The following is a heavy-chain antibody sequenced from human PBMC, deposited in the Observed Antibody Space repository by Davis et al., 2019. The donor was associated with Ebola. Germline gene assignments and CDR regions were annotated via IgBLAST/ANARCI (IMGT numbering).Heavy chain of an antibody. CDR2: INPNSGGT. Sequence: ASVKVSCKASGYTFTGYYMHWVRQAPGQGLEWMGWINPNSGGTNYAQRFQGRVTMTRDTSISTAYMEVSRLRSDDTAVYYCARAPAWSAINYYCFDYWGQGTLVTVSS. J-gene: IGHJ4*02. D-gene: IGHD3-10*01. V-gene: IGHV1-2*02. CDR3: ARAPAWSAINYYCFDY. CDR1: GYTFTGYY.